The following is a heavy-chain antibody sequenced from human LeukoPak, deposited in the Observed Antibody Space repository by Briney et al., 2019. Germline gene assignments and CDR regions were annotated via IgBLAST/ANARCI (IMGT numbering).Heavy chain of an antibody. Sequence: PLETLSLTCTVSGGSTSSGFYYWSWIRQPAGKGLEWIGRIYTSGSTNYNPSLKSRISISVDTSKNQFSLKLTSVTAADTAVYYCAREHPRGEVDDFDYWGQGTLVTVSS. V-gene: IGHV4-61*02. CDR3: AREHPRGEVDDFDY. CDR2: IYTSGST. D-gene: IGHD3-16*01. CDR1: GGSTSSGFYY. J-gene: IGHJ4*02.